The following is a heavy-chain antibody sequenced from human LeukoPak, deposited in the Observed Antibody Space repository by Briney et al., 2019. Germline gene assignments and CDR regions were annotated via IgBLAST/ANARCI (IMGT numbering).Heavy chain of an antibody. J-gene: IGHJ6*02. V-gene: IGHV3-21*01. CDR1: GFTVNTNY. CDR3: ARGLLRARYGLDV. Sequence: PRGSLRLFCAASGFTVNTNYMSWVRQAPGKGLEWVSSISSTTSHIYYADSLRGRFTISRDNAKNSLYLQMNSLRAEDTAVYYCARGLLRARYGLDVWGQGTTVTVSS. CDR2: ISSTTSHI.